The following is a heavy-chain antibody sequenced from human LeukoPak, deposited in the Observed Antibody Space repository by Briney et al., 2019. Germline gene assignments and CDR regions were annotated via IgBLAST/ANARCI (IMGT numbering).Heavy chain of an antibody. CDR1: GYTFTNYD. D-gene: IGHD3-22*01. J-gene: IGHJ4*02. Sequence: RASVKVSCKASGYTFTNYDINWVRQATGQGLEWMGWMNPNSGKTGYAQKFQGRVTLTRNTSISTAYMELSSLRSEDTAVYYCARGVDSSSWYRFHYWGQGTLVTVSS. V-gene: IGHV1-8*03. CDR2: MNPNSGKT. CDR3: ARGVDSSSWYRFHY.